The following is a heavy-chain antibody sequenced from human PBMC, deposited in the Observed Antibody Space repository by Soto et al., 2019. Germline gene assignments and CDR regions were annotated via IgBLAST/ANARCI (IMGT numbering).Heavy chain of an antibody. V-gene: IGHV3-11*01. CDR2: ISSSGNTI. CDR1: GFTFSDYY. Sequence: QVQLVESGGGLVKTSGSLRIACAASGFTFSDYYMSWVRQAPGKGLELVSYISSSGNTIYYADSVKGRFTISRDNAKNSVYLQMNSLRAEDTASYFCAKMSSENYYDPVFSWGQGTLVTVSS. J-gene: IGHJ4*02. CDR3: AKMSSENYYDPVFS. D-gene: IGHD3-22*01.